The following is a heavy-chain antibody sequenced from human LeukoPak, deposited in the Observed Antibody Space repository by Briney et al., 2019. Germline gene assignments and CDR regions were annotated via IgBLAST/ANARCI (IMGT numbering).Heavy chain of an antibody. V-gene: IGHV4-30-4*08. CDR2: VYYSGST. J-gene: IGHJ5*02. CDR3: ARGGGGSSTVTTYWFDP. D-gene: IGHD4-17*01. CDR1: GGSISNGDHY. Sequence: SETLSLTCTVSGGSISNGDHYWSWIRQHPGKGLEWIAYVYYSGSTYYNPSLKSRLTISVDTSKNQFSLKLNSVTAADTAVYYCARGGGGSSTVTTYWFDPWGQGALVTVSS.